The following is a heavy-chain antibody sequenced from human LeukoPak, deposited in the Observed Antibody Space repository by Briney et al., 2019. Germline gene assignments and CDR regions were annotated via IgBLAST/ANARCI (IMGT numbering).Heavy chain of an antibody. CDR2: IKQDGSEK. Sequence: GGSLRLSCAASGFTFSSYWMSWVRQAPGKGLEWVANIKQDGSEKYYVDSVKGLFTISRDNAKNSLYLQMNSLRAEDTAVYYCARGGNYYDMWDAFDIWGQGTMVTVSS. J-gene: IGHJ3*02. CDR1: GFTFSSYW. CDR3: ARGGNYYDMWDAFDI. D-gene: IGHD3-22*01. V-gene: IGHV3-7*01.